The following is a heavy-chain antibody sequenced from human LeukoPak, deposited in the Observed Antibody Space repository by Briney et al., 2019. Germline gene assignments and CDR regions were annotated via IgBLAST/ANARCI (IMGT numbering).Heavy chain of an antibody. CDR3: ARDRAAAGIPYYMDV. V-gene: IGHV4-39*02. J-gene: IGHJ6*03. D-gene: IGHD6-13*01. CDR1: GGSISSSSYY. CDR2: IYYSGST. Sequence: SETLSLTCTVSGGSISSSSYYWGWIRQPPGKGLEWIGSIYYSGSTYYNPSLKSRVTISVDTSKNQFSLKLSSVTAADTAVYYCARDRAAAGIPYYMDVWGKGTTVTVPS.